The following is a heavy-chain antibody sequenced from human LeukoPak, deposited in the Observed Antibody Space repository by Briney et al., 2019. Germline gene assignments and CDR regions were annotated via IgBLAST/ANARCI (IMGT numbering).Heavy chain of an antibody. CDR2: ISGSGGST. D-gene: IGHD1-26*01. V-gene: IGHV3-23*01. Sequence: GGSLRLSCAASGFTFDDYAMHWVRQAPGKGLEWVSGISGSGGSTYYADSVKGRFTISRDNSKNTLYPQMNSLRAEDTAVYYCAKGDIVGATGAFDYWGQGTLVTVSS. CDR1: GFTFDDYA. CDR3: AKGDIVGATGAFDY. J-gene: IGHJ4*02.